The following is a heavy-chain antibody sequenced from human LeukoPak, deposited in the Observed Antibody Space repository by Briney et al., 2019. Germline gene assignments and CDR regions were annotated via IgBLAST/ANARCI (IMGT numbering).Heavy chain of an antibody. CDR3: ARDAWNPYYFDY. CDR1: GFTFSSYW. V-gene: IGHV3-7*01. J-gene: IGHJ4*02. D-gene: IGHD1-1*01. CDR2: IKEDGSEK. Sequence: GGSLRLSCVASGFTFSSYWMSWVRQAPGKGLEWVANIKEDGSEKYYVDSVKGRFTISRDNAKNSLCLQMNSLRAEDTAVYYCARDAWNPYYFDYWGQGTLVTVSS.